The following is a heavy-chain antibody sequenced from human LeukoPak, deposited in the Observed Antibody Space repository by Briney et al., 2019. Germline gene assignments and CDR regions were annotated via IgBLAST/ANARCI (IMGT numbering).Heavy chain of an antibody. CDR1: GFTFSDYY. J-gene: IGHJ5*02. Sequence: PGGSLRLSCAASGFTFSDYYVSWIRQAPGKGLEWVSYISSSGSTIYYADSVKGRFTISRDNAKNSLYLQMNSLRAEDTAVYYCARSPGATVTTGWFDPWGQGTLVTVSS. V-gene: IGHV3-11*04. CDR3: ARSPGATVTTGWFDP. D-gene: IGHD4-17*01. CDR2: ISSSGSTI.